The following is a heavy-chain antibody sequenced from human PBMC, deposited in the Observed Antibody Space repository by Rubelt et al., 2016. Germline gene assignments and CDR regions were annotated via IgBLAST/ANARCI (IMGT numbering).Heavy chain of an antibody. CDR2: FSAYNGNT. CDR3: ARDKEWLATRGCQNWFDP. J-gene: IGHJ5*02. V-gene: IGHV1-18*01. Sequence: QVQLVQSGAEVKKPGASVKVSCKASGYTFTSYGISWVRQAPGQGLEWMGWFSAYNGNTNYAQKLQGRVTRTTDTSTSTAYMELRSMRSDGTAVYYCARDKEWLATRGCQNWFDPWGQGTLVTVSS. D-gene: IGHD6-19*01. CDR1: GYTFTSYG.